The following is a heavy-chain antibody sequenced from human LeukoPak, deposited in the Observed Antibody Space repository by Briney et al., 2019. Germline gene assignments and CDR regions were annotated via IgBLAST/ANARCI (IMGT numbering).Heavy chain of an antibody. CDR1: GGSISSSSYY. CDR3: AKAYSSGWYFPQNYFDY. CDR2: IYYSGST. V-gene: IGHV4-39*07. J-gene: IGHJ4*02. D-gene: IGHD6-19*01. Sequence: SETLSLTCTVSGGSISSSSYYWGWIRQPPGKGLGWIGSIYYSGSTYYNPSLKSRVTISVDTSKNQFSLKLSSVTAADTAVYYCAKAYSSGWYFPQNYFDYWGQGTLVTVSS.